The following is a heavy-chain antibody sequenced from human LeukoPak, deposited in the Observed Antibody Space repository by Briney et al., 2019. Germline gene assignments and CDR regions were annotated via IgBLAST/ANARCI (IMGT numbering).Heavy chain of an antibody. V-gene: IGHV3-74*01. CDR1: GFTFSSYW. CDR3: ARPLRSAANTDY. J-gene: IGHJ4*02. D-gene: IGHD4/OR15-4a*01. CDR2: ITGDGSST. Sequence: GGSLRLSCAASGFTFSSYWMHWVRQAPGKGLVWVSRITGDGSSTSYADSVKGRFTISRDNAQNTLYLQMNSLRAEDTAVYYCARPLRSAANTDYWGQGTLVTVSS.